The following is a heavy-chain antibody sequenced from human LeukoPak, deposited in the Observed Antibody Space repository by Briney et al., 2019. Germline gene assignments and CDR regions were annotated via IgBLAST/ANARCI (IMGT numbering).Heavy chain of an antibody. CDR1: GDSSNTYY. V-gene: IGHV4-59*08. CDR3: ARFTIDDTSGHFDY. J-gene: IGHJ4*02. D-gene: IGHD3-22*01. Sequence: SETLSLTCIVSGDSSNTYYWSWIRQPPGKGLEWIGYIHNRGTTRYNPSLKSRVTISADTSKNHFSLNLTSVTAADTAVYYCARFTIDDTSGHFDYWGQGTLVTVSS. CDR2: IHNRGTT.